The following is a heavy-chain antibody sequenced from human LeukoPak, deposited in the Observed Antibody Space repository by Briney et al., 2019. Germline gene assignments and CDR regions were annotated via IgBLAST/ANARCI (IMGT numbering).Heavy chain of an antibody. CDR3: AKGRVSSSTWYSTYYYFFYMDF. J-gene: IGHJ6*03. CDR1: GGSLSSYY. D-gene: IGHD4-11*01. CDR2: IYYSGNT. V-gene: IGHV4-59*01. Sequence: SETLSLTCTVSGGSLSSYYWSWIRQPPGKGLEWIGYIYYSGNTNYNPSLNGRVSISRDTSNNFFSLRLRSVTAADTAVYFCAKGRVSSSTWYSTYYYFFYMDFWGKGTTVTVSS.